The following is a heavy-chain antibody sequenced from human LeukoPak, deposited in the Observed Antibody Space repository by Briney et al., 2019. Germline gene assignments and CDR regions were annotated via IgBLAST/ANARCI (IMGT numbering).Heavy chain of an antibody. D-gene: IGHD3-16*01. CDR2: IKSKTDGGTT. Sequence: GGSLRLSCAASGFTFSNAWMSWVRQAPGKGLEWVGRIKSKTDGGTTDYAAPVKGRFTISRDDSKNTLYLQMNSLKTEDTAVYYCTTDPSLLRYGDIDYWGQGTLVTVSS. CDR3: TTDPSLLRYGDIDY. J-gene: IGHJ4*02. CDR1: GFTFSNAW. V-gene: IGHV3-15*01.